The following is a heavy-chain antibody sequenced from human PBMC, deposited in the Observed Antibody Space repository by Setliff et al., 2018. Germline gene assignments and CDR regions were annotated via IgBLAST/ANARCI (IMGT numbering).Heavy chain of an antibody. D-gene: IGHD3-22*01. V-gene: IGHV3-23*01. CDR1: GFTFSSYA. Sequence: GGSLRLSCAASGFTFSSYAMSWVRQAPGKGLEWVSAISGSGGSTYYADSVKGRFTISRDNAKNSLYLQMNSLRAEDTAVYYCARDCGWYYYDSSGYYDYWGQGTLVTVSS. CDR2: ISGSGGST. CDR3: ARDCGWYYYDSSGYYDY. J-gene: IGHJ4*02.